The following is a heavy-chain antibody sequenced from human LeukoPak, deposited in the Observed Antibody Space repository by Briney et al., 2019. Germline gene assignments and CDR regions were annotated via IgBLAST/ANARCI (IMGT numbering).Heavy chain of an antibody. J-gene: IGHJ4*02. Sequence: ASVKVCCKASGYSFTSSAINWVRPAPGQGLGWLGWISADNGDTNYAQRLQGRVTMTTDTSTRTAYMELRSVRSDDTAVYYCARDMATPPALPLVGPGLDYWGQGTLVTVSS. V-gene: IGHV1-18*01. D-gene: IGHD6-6*01. CDR3: ARDMATPPALPLVGPGLDY. CDR2: ISADNGDT. CDR1: GYSFTSSA.